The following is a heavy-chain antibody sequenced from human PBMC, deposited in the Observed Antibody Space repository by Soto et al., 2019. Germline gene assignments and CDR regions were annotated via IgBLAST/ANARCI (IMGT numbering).Heavy chain of an antibody. D-gene: IGHD1-7*01. J-gene: IGHJ4*02. V-gene: IGHV3-23*01. CDR3: AKNQERELPRVIDF. CDR1: GLTFSNYA. CDR2: MSGSSSTT. Sequence: EVRLLEYGGGLVKPGGSLRLSCATSGLTFSNYAMSWVSQAPGGGLEWVSSMSGSSSTTYYADSVRGRFTISRDRSKNTLYLQMSSLRAEDTALYYCAKNQERELPRVIDFWGQGTLVTVSS.